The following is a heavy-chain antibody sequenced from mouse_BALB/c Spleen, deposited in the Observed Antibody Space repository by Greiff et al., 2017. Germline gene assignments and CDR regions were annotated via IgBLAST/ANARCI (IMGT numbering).Heavy chain of an antibody. J-gene: IGHJ3*01. Sequence: VQLQQSGAELVKPGASVKLSCTASGFNIKDTYMHWVKQRPEQGLEWIGRIDPANGNTKYDPKFQGKATITADTSSNTAYLQLSSLTSEDTAVYYCARGDGYPWFAYWGQGTLVTVSA. CDR1: GFNIKDTY. V-gene: IGHV14-3*02. D-gene: IGHD2-3*01. CDR2: IDPANGNT. CDR3: ARGDGYPWFAY.